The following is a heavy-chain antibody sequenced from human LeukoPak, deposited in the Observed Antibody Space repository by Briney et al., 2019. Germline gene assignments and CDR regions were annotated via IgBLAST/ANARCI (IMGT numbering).Heavy chain of an antibody. CDR3: ARDPTNSYGSGTPFDY. V-gene: IGHV1-18*04. CDR2: MSAYNVNT. D-gene: IGHD3-10*01. J-gene: IGHJ4*02. Sequence: ASVKVSCEASGYTFTSYGISWVRQAPGQGLEWMGWMSAYNVNTNYAQKLQCRVTMTTDTSTSTAYMELRSLRSDDTAVYYCARDPTNSYGSGTPFDYWGQGTLVTVSS. CDR1: GYTFTSYG.